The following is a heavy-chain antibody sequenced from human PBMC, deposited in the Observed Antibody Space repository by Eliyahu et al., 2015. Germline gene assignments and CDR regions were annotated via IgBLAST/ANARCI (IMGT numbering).Heavy chain of an antibody. Sequence: QVQLQQWGAGLLKPSETLSLSCAGYGXSFSGYYXXWIRQPPRKGLEWIGEINNSGSTNYNPSLKSRVSISVDTSKNQFSLKLSSVTAADTAVYYCARTYCSGDNCYSPKDWYFDLWGRGTLVTVSS. CDR3: ARTYCSGDNCYSPKDWYFDL. CDR1: GXSFSGYY. V-gene: IGHV4-34*01. J-gene: IGHJ2*01. D-gene: IGHD2-15*01. CDR2: INNSGST.